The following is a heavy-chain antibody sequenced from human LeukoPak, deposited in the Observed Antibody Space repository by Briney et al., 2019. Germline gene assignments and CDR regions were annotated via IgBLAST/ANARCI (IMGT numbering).Heavy chain of an antibody. CDR1: EFTFSRYA. V-gene: IGHV3-23*01. J-gene: IGHJ3*02. Sequence: GGSLRLSCAASEFTFSRYAMSWVHQAPGKGLEWVSVISGGGSSTYYADSVKGRFTISRDNSKKTLYLQMNSLRAEDTALYYCAKDSQADAFDIWGRGTMATVSS. CDR3: AKDSQADAFDI. CDR2: ISGGGSST.